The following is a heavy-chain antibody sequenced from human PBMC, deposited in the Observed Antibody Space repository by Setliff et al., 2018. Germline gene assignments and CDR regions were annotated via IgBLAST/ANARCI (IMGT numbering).Heavy chain of an antibody. J-gene: IGHJ4*02. V-gene: IGHV4-61*01. CDR1: GGSISGGTYY. CDR3: ARGGTYRYFDY. CDR2: VYYSGTT. Sequence: TSETLSLTCTVSGGSISGGTYYWSWIRQPPGKGLEFIGYVYYSGTTNYDPSLKSRVTISVDTSKNQFSLKLSSVTAADTAIYYCARGGTYRYFDYWGQGTLVTVSS.